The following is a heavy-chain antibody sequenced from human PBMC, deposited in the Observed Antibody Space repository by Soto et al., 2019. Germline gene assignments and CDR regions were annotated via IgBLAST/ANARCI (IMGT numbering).Heavy chain of an antibody. Sequence: QVQLVESGGGVVQPGRSLRLSCAASGFTFSSYGMHWVRQAPGKGLEWVAVIWYDGSNKYYADSVKGRFTISRDNSKNTLYLQMNSLRAEDTAVYYCARDFEGKGHGGKHWGQGTLVTVSS. CDR1: GFTFSSYG. CDR3: ARDFEGKGHGGKH. D-gene: IGHD1-26*01. CDR2: IWYDGSNK. J-gene: IGHJ1*01. V-gene: IGHV3-33*01.